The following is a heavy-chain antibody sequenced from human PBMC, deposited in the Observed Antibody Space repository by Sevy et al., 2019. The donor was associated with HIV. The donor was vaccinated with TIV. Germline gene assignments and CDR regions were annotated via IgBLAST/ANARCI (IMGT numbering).Heavy chain of an antibody. Sequence: SETLSLTCTVSGGSISSGDYYWSWIRQPPGKGLEWIGYIYYSGSTYYNPSLKSRVTISVDTSKNQFSLKVNSVTAADTAFYYCARNAFWSGYWFAPWGQGTLVTVSS. CDR1: GGSISSGDYY. V-gene: IGHV4-30-4*08. CDR2: IYYSGST. CDR3: ARNAFWSGYWFAP. J-gene: IGHJ5*02. D-gene: IGHD3-3*01.